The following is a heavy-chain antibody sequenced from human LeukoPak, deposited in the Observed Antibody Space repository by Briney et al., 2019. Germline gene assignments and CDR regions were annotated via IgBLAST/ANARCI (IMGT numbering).Heavy chain of an antibody. V-gene: IGHV3-30*01. CDR2: ISYDGTKE. CDR1: GFTFSNYA. Sequence: GGSLRLSCAASGFTFSNYAMHWVRQAPGKGLEWVAVISYDGTKEYYADSVKGRFTISRDSSKNTLYLQMDSLRAEDTAVFYCARARIRTGSGYYYYMNVWGKGTTVVVSS. CDR3: ARARIRTGSGYYYYMNV. J-gene: IGHJ6*03. D-gene: IGHD3-10*01.